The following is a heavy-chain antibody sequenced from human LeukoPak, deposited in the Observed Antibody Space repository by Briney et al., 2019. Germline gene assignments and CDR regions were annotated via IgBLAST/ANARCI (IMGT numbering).Heavy chain of an antibody. J-gene: IGHJ4*02. Sequence: PGGSLRLSCAASGFTFSGSAMHWVRQASGKGLEWVGRIRSKANSYATAYAASVKGRFTISRDDSKNTAYLQMNSLKTEDTAVYYCTHRMATNGDYFDYWGQGTLVTVSS. CDR2: IRSKANSYAT. CDR3: THRMATNGDYFDY. CDR1: GFTFSGSA. V-gene: IGHV3-73*01. D-gene: IGHD5-24*01.